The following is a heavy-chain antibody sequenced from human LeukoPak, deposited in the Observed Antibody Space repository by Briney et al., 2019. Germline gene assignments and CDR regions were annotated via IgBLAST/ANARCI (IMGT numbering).Heavy chain of an antibody. J-gene: IGHJ5*02. CDR2: IYYSGST. D-gene: IGHD1-26*01. Sequence: PSETLSLTCTVSGGSISSYYWSWIRQPPGKGLEWIGYIYYSGSTNYNPSLKSRVTISVDTSKNQFSLKLSSVTAADTAVYYCVRTPWELLTWFDPWGQGTLVTVSS. CDR1: GGSISSYY. CDR3: VRTPWELLTWFDP. V-gene: IGHV4-59*08.